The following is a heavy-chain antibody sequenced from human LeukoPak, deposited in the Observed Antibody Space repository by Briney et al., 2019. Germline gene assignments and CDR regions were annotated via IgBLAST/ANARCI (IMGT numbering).Heavy chain of an antibody. Sequence: GASVKVSCKASGYTFTSYAMHWVRQAPGQRLEWMGWINAGNGNTKYSQKFQGRVTITRDTSASTAYMELSSLRSEDTAVYYCARGFPLNYYDSSGYLPNVVIWGQGTLVTVSS. CDR3: ARGFPLNYYDSSGYLPNVVI. D-gene: IGHD3-22*01. J-gene: IGHJ4*02. CDR1: GYTFTSYA. V-gene: IGHV1-3*01. CDR2: INAGNGNT.